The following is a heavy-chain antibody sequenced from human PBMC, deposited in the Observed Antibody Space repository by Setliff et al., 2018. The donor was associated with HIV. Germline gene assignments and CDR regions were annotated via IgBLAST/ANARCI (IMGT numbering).Heavy chain of an antibody. D-gene: IGHD3-10*01. CDR1: GGSITSYY. CDR2: IFDSGTT. CDR3: ARQGGYNSPLMA. V-gene: IGHV4-59*08. Sequence: SETLSLTCTVSGGSITSYYWNWIRQSPGKGLEWIGYIFDSGTTKYNPSVTSRVPISVDASKNQFFLQLISVTAADTAVYYCARQGGYNSPLMAWGQGKLVTVSS. J-gene: IGHJ5*02.